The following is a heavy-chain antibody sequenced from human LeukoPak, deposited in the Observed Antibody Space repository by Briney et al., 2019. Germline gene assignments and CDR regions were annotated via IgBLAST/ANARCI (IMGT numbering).Heavy chain of an antibody. CDR1: GFTFSSYG. J-gene: IGHJ3*01. CDR3: ARGQKPMTH. V-gene: IGHV3-23*01. D-gene: IGHD3-22*01. CDR2: ISGSGGST. Sequence: GGTLRLSCAASGFTFSSYGMSWVRQAPGKGLEWVSAISGSGGSTYYADSVKGRFTISRDNSKNTLYLQMNSLRAEDTAVYYCARGQKPMTHWGQGTMVTVSS.